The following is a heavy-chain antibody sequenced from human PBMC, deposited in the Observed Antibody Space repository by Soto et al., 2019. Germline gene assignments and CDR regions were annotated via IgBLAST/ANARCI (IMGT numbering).Heavy chain of an antibody. D-gene: IGHD7-27*01. CDR1: AYSISSGYS. V-gene: IGHV4-38-2*01. CDR3: ARATGDLAYYFDY. Sequence: PSETLSLTCAVSAYSISSGYSWGWIRQSPGKGLEWIGSIYHSGSTYYNPSLKSRVTISLDTSKSQVSLKMSSVTAADTAVYYCARATGDLAYYFDYWGQGIPVTVSS. J-gene: IGHJ4*02. CDR2: IYHSGST.